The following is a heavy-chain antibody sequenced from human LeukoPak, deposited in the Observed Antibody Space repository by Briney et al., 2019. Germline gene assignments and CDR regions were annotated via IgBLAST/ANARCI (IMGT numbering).Heavy chain of an antibody. V-gene: IGHV5-51*01. CDR1: GYSFTSYW. J-gene: IGHJ6*02. CDR2: IYPGDSDT. CDR3: ASWVGSGGSCYSGCYGMDV. Sequence: GESLKIPCKGSGYSFTSYWIGWVRQMPGKGLEWMGIIYPGDSDTRYSPSFQGQVTISADKSISTAYLQWSSLKASDTAMYYCASWVGSGGSCYSGCYGMDVWGQGTTVTVSS. D-gene: IGHD2-15*01.